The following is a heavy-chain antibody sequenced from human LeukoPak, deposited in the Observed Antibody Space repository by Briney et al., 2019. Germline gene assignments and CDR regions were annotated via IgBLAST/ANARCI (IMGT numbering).Heavy chain of an antibody. D-gene: IGHD6-13*01. CDR2: IYYSGST. Sequence: KPSETLSPTCTVSGVSISSYYWSWIRQPPGKGLEWIGYIYYSGSTNYNPSLKSRVTISVDTSKNQFSLKLSSVTAADTAVYYCARAAAGDYFDYWGQGTLVTVSS. CDR1: GVSISSYY. J-gene: IGHJ4*02. V-gene: IGHV4-59*01. CDR3: ARAAAGDYFDY.